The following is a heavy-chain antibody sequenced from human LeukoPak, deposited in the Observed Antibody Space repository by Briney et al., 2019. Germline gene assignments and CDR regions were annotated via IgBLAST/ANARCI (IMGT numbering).Heavy chain of an antibody. V-gene: IGHV1-2*06. J-gene: IGHJ6*03. CDR1: GYTFTGYY. CDR2: INPNSGGT. Sequence: ASVKVSCKASGYTFTGYYMHWVRQAPGQGLEWMGRINPNSGGTNYAQKFQGRVTMTRDTSISTAHMELSRLRSDDTAVYYCASLRDGYNFDYYYMDVWGKGTTVTVSS. CDR3: ASLRDGYNFDYYYMDV. D-gene: IGHD5-24*01.